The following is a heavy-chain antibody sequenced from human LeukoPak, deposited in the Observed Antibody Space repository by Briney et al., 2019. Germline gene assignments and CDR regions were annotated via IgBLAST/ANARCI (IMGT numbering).Heavy chain of an antibody. CDR1: GGSISSYY. CDR2: IYYSGST. J-gene: IGHJ3*02. Sequence: SETLSLIXTVSGGSISSYYWSWIRQAPGKGLEWIGYIYYSGSTNYNPSLKSRVTISVDTSKNQFSLKLSSVTAADTAVYYCARERIAVALGAFDIWGQGTMVTVSS. V-gene: IGHV4-59*01. D-gene: IGHD6-19*01. CDR3: ARERIAVALGAFDI.